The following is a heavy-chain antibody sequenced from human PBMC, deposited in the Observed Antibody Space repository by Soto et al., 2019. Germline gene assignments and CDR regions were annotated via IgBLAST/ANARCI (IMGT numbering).Heavy chain of an antibody. CDR2: ISGSADST. V-gene: IGHV3-23*01. CDR1: GFTFSRYA. J-gene: IGHJ6*02. Sequence: GGSLRLSCAASGFTFSRYAMIWVRQAPGKGLEWVSAISGSADSTYYADSVKGRFTISRDNAKNTLHLQMNSLGAEDTAVYYCASNYAYAEGYYFYGIDVWGQGTTVTVSS. D-gene: IGHD3-16*01. CDR3: ASNYAYAEGYYFYGIDV.